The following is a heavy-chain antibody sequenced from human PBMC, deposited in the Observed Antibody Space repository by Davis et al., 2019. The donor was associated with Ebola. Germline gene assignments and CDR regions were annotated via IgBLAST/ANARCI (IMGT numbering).Heavy chain of an antibody. V-gene: IGHV3-7*01. CDR3: ARDTPYYDFWSGLMDV. D-gene: IGHD3-3*01. CDR1: GFTFSSYW. J-gene: IGHJ6*02. CDR2: IKQDGSEK. Sequence: GGSLRLSCAASGFTFSSYWMSWVRQAPGKGLEWVANIKQDGSEKYYVDSVKGRFTISRDNAKNSLYLQMNSLRAEDTAVYYCARDTPYYDFWSGLMDVWGQGTTVTVSS.